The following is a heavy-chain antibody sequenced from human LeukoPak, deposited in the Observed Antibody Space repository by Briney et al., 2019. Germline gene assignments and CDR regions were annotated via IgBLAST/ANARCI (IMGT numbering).Heavy chain of an antibody. J-gene: IGHJ4*02. D-gene: IGHD3-22*01. V-gene: IGHV1-69*04. CDR1: GGTFSSYA. Sequence: SVKVSCKASGGTFSSYAISWVRQAPGQGLEWMGRIIPILGIANYAQQFQGRVTITADKSTSTSYMELSSLRSEDTAVYYCARDRYYYDSSGHYLKRSHLDYWGQGTLVTVSS. CDR2: IIPILGIA. CDR3: ARDRYYYDSSGHYLKRSHLDY.